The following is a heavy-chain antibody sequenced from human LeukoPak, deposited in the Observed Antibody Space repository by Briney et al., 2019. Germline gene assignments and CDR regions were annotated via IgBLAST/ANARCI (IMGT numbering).Heavy chain of an antibody. J-gene: IGHJ4*02. CDR1: GGSIRSYY. CDR3: ARYDRGPFDY. CDR2: INHSGST. V-gene: IGHV4-34*01. D-gene: IGHD3-16*01. Sequence: SETLSLTCTVSGGSIRSYYWGWIRQPPGKGLEWIGEINHSGSTNYNPSLKSRVTISVDTSKNQFSLKLSSVTAADTAVYYCARYDRGPFDYWGQGTLVTVSS.